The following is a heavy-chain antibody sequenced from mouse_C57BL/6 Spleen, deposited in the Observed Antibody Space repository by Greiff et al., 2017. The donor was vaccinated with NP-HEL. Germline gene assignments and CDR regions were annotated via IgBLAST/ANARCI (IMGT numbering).Heavy chain of an antibody. CDR2: INYDGSST. D-gene: IGHD2-4*01. CDR3: ARDRDYGYWYFDV. Sequence: EVKLVESEGGLVQPGSSMKLSCTASGFTFSDYYMAWVRQVPEKGLEWVANINYDGSSTYYLDSLKSRFIISRDNAKNILYLQMSSLKSEDTATYYCARDRDYGYWYFDVWGTGTTVTVSS. V-gene: IGHV5-16*01. CDR1: GFTFSDYY. J-gene: IGHJ1*03.